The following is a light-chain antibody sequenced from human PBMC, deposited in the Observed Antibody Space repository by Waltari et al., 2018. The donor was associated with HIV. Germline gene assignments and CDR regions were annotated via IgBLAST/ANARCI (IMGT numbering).Light chain of an antibody. J-gene: IGLJ2*01. CDR3: CSYTGSNPFLL. V-gene: IGLV2-23*02. CDR2: EVS. Sequence: QSALPQPASVSGSPGQSITISCTGTSSNVGSYNLVSWYQQHPGRAPKVMIYEVSKRPSGVSNRFSGSKSGNTASLTISGLQAEDEADYYCCSYTGSNPFLLFGGGTKLTVL. CDR1: SSNVGSYNL.